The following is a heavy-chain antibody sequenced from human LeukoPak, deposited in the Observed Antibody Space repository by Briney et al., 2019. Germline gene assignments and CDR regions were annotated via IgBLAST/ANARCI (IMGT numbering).Heavy chain of an antibody. D-gene: IGHD6-19*01. Sequence: ASAKVSCKASGYTFTSYYMHWVRQAPGQGLEWMGIINPSGGSTSYAQKFQGRVTITADKSTSTAYMELSSLRSEDTAVYYCAPYSSGFGYWGQGTLVTVSS. CDR1: GYTFTSYY. CDR3: APYSSGFGY. V-gene: IGHV1-46*01. CDR2: INPSGGST. J-gene: IGHJ4*02.